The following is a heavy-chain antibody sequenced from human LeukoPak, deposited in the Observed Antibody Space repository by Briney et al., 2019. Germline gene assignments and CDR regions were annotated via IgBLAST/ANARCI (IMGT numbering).Heavy chain of an antibody. J-gene: IGHJ4*02. V-gene: IGHV4-34*01. CDR3: ARGPPTNWGIGYYFDY. Sequence: SETLSLTCAVYGGSFSGYYWSWIRQPPGKGLEWIGEINHSGSTNYNPSLKSRVTISVDTSKNQFSLKLGSVTAADTAVYYCARGPPTNWGIGYYFDYWGQGTLVTVSS. CDR2: INHSGST. D-gene: IGHD7-27*01. CDR1: GGSFSGYY.